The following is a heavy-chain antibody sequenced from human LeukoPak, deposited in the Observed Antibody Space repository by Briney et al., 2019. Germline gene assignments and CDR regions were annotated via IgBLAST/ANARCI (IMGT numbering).Heavy chain of an antibody. V-gene: IGHV3-33*06. J-gene: IGHJ4*02. CDR1: GFTFSNYG. CDR2: IWYDGSNK. CDR3: AKGMYSSSSDYFDY. Sequence: GGSLRLSCAASGFTFSNYGMYWVRQAPGKGREWVAVIWYDGSNKDYGDSVKGRFTISRDNSKNTLYLQMNSLRAEDTAVYYCAKGMYSSSSDYFDYWGQGTLVTVSS. D-gene: IGHD6-6*01.